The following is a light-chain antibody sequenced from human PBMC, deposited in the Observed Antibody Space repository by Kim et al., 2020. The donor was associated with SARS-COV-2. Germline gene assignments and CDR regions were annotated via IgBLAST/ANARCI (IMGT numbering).Light chain of an antibody. Sequence: SCPGSSANIGAGYEVHWYQQLPGTAPKLLIYGDINRLSGVPDRFSGSKSGTSASLAITGLQTEDEADYYCQSYDNRLSGYVFGTGTQVYVL. J-gene: IGLJ1*01. CDR3: QSYDNRLSGYV. CDR1: SANIGAGYE. V-gene: IGLV1-40*01. CDR2: GDI.